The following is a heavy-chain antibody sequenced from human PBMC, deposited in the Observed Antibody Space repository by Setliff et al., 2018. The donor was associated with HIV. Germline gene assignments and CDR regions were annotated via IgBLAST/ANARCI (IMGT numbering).Heavy chain of an antibody. Sequence: PGGSLRLSCAASGFSFSTYGMYWVRQAPGKGLEWVAVIWYDASGEHYADSVKGRFTISRDNSKNILYLQMNSLRAEDTAMYFCARDRGGSYVFDIWGQGTMVTVSS. CDR3: ARDRGGSYVFDI. CDR1: GFSFSTYG. CDR2: IWYDASGE. D-gene: IGHD1-26*01. V-gene: IGHV3-33*01. J-gene: IGHJ3*02.